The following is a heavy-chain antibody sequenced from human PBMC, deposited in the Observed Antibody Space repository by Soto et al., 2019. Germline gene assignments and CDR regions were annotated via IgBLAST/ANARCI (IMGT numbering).Heavy chain of an antibody. CDR3: TTEYSSGWYDS. CDR2: ISSSSSTI. J-gene: IGHJ4*02. CDR1: GFTFSSYS. V-gene: IGHV3-48*01. Sequence: GGSLRLSCAASGFTFSSYSMNWVRQAPGKGLEWVSYISSSSSTIYYADSVKGRFTISRDDSKNTLYLQMNSLKTEDTAVYYCTTEYSSGWYDSWGQGTLVTVSS. D-gene: IGHD6-19*01.